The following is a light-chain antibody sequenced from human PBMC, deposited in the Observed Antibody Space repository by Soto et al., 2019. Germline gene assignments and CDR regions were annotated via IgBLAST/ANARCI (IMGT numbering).Light chain of an antibody. J-gene: IGLJ3*02. Sequence: NFMLTQPHSVSESPGKTVTISCTRSSGSIAHNYVQWYQQRPGSAPTTVIYENNQRPSGVPDRFSGAIDSSSNSASLTISGLSTEDGADYYCHSYNTSNPAWVFGGGTKLTVL. CDR1: SGSIAHNY. CDR3: HSYNTSNPAWV. CDR2: ENN. V-gene: IGLV6-57*04.